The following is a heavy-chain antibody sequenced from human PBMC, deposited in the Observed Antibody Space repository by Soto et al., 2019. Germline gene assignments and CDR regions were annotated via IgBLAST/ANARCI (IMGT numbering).Heavy chain of an antibody. CDR2: IYYSGST. CDR1: GGGVYSDGYY. CDR3: ARCYRGRCYNY. D-gene: IGHD2-15*01. V-gene: IGHV4-39*01. Sequence: QLQLQESGPGLVKSSETLSLTCTVSGGGVYSDGYYWGWIRRPPGQGLEWIGNIYYSGSTYYNPSLKSRVTISLDRSKNQFSLRLNAVTAADTAVYYCARCYRGRCYNYWGPGTLVTVSS. J-gene: IGHJ4*02.